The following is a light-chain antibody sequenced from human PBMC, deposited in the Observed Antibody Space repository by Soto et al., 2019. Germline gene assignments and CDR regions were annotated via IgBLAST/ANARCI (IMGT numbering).Light chain of an antibody. Sequence: EIVLTQSPGTLSLSPGERATLSCRASQGVSSSYLAWYQQKPGQAPRHLIYGASSRATGIPDRFSGSGSGTDFTLTISRLEPEDYAVYYCQQYCSSPTWTFGQGTKVEIK. J-gene: IGKJ1*01. CDR2: GAS. V-gene: IGKV3-20*01. CDR3: QQYCSSPTWT. CDR1: QGVSSSY.